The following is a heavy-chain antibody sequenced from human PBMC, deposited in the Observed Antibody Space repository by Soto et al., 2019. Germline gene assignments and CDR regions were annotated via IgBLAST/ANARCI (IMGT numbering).Heavy chain of an antibody. J-gene: IGHJ6*02. CDR3: ARALVHSSILSRNYYYYCGMDV. D-gene: IGHD6-13*01. Sequence: PGGSLRLSCAASGFTFSSYDMHWVRQATGKGLEWVSAIGTAGDTYYPGSVKGRFTISRENAKNSLYLQMNSLRAGDTAVYYCARALVHSSILSRNYYYYCGMDVWGPGTTVTVS. CDR2: IGTAGDT. CDR1: GFTFSSYD. V-gene: IGHV3-13*01.